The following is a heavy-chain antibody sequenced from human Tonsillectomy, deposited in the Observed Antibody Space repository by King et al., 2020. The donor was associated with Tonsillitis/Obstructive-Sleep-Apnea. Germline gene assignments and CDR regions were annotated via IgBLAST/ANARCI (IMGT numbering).Heavy chain of an antibody. D-gene: IGHD2-2*01. Sequence: VQLVESGGGLVKPGGSLRLSCAASGFTFSRYSMNWVRQAPGKGLEWVSSISSSSSYLYYADSEKGRFTISRDNAKNSLYLQMNSLRAEDTAVYYCASTSTWYYYYMDVWGKGTTVTVSS. CDR2: ISSSSSYL. J-gene: IGHJ6*03. V-gene: IGHV3-21*01. CDR3: ASTSTWYYYYMDV. CDR1: GFTFSRYS.